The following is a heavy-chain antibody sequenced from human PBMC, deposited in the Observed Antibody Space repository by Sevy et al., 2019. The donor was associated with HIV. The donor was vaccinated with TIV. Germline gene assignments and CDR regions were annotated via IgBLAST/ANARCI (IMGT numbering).Heavy chain of an antibody. CDR2: INTNNGNA. CDR1: GYPFTSFG. Sequence: ASVKVSCKGSGYPFTSFGISWVRQAPGQGLEWMGWINTNNGNANYAQKYQGRVTMTRDTSTNTAYMELRSLRSDDTAVYYCAKDRGYCSGGSCYIQVWGQGTLVTVSS. V-gene: IGHV1-18*01. J-gene: IGHJ1*01. D-gene: IGHD2-15*01. CDR3: AKDRGYCSGGSCYIQV.